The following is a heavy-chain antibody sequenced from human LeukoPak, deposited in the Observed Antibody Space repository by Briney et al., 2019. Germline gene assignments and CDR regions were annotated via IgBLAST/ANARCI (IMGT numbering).Heavy chain of an antibody. CDR3: ARVYYYDNSGYGKDYFDY. D-gene: IGHD3-22*01. V-gene: IGHV4-30-4*01. Sequence: SETLSLTCTVSGGSISSGDYYWSWIRQPPGKGLEWIGYIYYSGSTYYNPSLKSRVTISVDTSRNQFSLKLSSVTAADTAVYYCARVYYYDNSGYGKDYFDYWGQGTLVTVSS. J-gene: IGHJ4*02. CDR2: IYYSGST. CDR1: GGSISSGDYY.